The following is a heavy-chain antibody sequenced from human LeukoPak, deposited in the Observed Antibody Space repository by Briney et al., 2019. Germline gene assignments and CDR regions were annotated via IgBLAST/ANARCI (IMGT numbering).Heavy chain of an antibody. CDR3: ARGMGRSDYDFWSGYPYYFDY. V-gene: IGHV3-30*01. J-gene: IGHJ4*02. CDR2: ISYDGSNK. D-gene: IGHD3-3*01. CDR1: GFTFSSYA. Sequence: AGGPLRLSCAASGFTFSSYAMHWVRQAPGKGLEWVAVISYDGSNKYYADSVKGRFTISRDNSKNTLYLQMNSLRAEDTAVYYCARGMGRSDYDFWSGYPYYFDYWGQGTLVTVSS.